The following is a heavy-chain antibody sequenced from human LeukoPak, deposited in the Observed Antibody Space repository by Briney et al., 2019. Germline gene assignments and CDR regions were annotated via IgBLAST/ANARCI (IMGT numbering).Heavy chain of an antibody. CDR1: GGSFSDYY. Sequence: PSETLSLTCAVYGGSFSDYYWSWIRQPPGKGLEYIGEINHSGITNYNPSLMSRVTISVDTSKNQFSLKLSSVTAADTAVYYCARDLRTFYGDYFDYWGQGTLVTVSS. CDR2: INHSGIT. V-gene: IGHV4-34*01. CDR3: ARDLRTFYGDYFDY. D-gene: IGHD4-17*01. J-gene: IGHJ4*02.